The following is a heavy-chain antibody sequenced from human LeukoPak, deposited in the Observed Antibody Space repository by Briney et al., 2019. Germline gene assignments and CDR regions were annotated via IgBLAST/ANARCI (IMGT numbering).Heavy chain of an antibody. CDR3: ATNILVRDIINWFDP. CDR1: GYSFADYY. CDR2: IKPDSGGT. V-gene: IGHV1-2*02. D-gene: IGHD3-10*01. J-gene: IGHJ5*02. Sequence: ASVKVSCKASGYSFADYYIHWVRQAPGQGLGWMGWIKPDSGGTRSAQKFQGRVTMTTDTSISTAYMELSSLRYDDTAVYYCATNILVRDIINWFDPWGQGTLVTVSS.